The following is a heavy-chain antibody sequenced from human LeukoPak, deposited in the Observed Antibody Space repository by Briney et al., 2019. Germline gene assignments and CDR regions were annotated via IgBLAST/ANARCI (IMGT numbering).Heavy chain of an antibody. CDR2: INHSGST. J-gene: IGHJ6*02. V-gene: IGHV4-34*01. CDR3: ARLHYYDSGGPNYYYYYGMDV. CDR1: GGSFSGYY. Sequence: SETLSLTCAVYGGSFSGYYWSWIRQPPGKGLEWIGEINHSGSTNYNPSLKSRVTISVDTSKNQFSLKLSSVTAADTAVYYCARLHYYDSGGPNYYYYYGMDVWGQGTTVTVSS. D-gene: IGHD3-22*01.